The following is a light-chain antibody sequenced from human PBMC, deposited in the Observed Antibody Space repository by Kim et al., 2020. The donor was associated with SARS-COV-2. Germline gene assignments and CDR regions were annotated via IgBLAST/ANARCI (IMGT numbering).Light chain of an antibody. Sequence: SSELTQDPAVSVALGQTVRITCQGDSLRSYYATWYQQKPGQAPMLVIYGKNSRPSEIPDRFSGSSSGNTASLTITGAQAEDEADYYCSSRDTNNNVIFGGGTQLTVL. CDR2: GKN. J-gene: IGLJ2*01. CDR1: SLRSYY. CDR3: SSRDTNNNVI. V-gene: IGLV3-19*01.